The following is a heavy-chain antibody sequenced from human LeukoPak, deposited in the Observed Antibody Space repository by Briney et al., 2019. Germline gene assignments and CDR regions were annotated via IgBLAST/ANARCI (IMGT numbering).Heavy chain of an antibody. J-gene: IGHJ4*02. Sequence: SETLSLTCAVYGVSFSGYYWSWIRQPPGKGLEWIGEINHSGSTNYNPSLKSRVTISVDTSKNQFSLKLSSVTAADTAVYYCAREYLWGFDYWGQGTMVTVSS. CDR1: GVSFSGYY. CDR2: INHSGST. CDR3: AREYLWGFDY. V-gene: IGHV4-34*01. D-gene: IGHD2-2*01.